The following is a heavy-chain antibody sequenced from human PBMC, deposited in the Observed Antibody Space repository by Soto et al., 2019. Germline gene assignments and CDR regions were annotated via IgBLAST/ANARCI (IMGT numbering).Heavy chain of an antibody. J-gene: IGHJ6*02. D-gene: IGHD1-26*01. CDR1: GYSFTSYW. CDR3: ARQGLVEKWELYLYGMDV. V-gene: IGHV5-51*01. Sequence: GESLKISCKGSGYSFTSYWIGWVRQMPGKGLEWMGIIYPGDSDTRYSPSFQGQVTISADKSISTAYLQWSSLKASDTAMYYCARQGLVEKWELYLYGMDVWGQGTTVTVSS. CDR2: IYPGDSDT.